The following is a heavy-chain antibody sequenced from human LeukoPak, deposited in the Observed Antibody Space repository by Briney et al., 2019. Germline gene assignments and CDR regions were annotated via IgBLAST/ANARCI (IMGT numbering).Heavy chain of an antibody. V-gene: IGHV3-11*01. D-gene: IGHD3-22*01. CDR3: ARDGNYYDSSGSPGYFQH. J-gene: IGHJ1*01. CDR2: ISSSGSTI. Sequence: GGSLRLSCAASGFTFSSYWMSWIRQAPGKGLEWVSYISSSGSTIYYADSVKGRFTISRDNAKNSLYLQMNSLRAEDTAVYYCARDGNYYDSSGSPGYFQHWGQGTLVTVSS. CDR1: GFTFSSYW.